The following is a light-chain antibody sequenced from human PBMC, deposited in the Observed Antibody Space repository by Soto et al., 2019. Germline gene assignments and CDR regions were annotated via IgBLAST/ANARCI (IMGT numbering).Light chain of an antibody. J-gene: IGKJ2*01. Sequence: DIQVTQSPSSLSASVGDRVTITCRASQNIFTYLNWYQQRPGKAPNLLIYATSNLQSGVPSRFSGSGSGTDFTLTISILQPEDFATYYSQHSYSSQTFGQGTKVEIK. V-gene: IGKV1-39*01. CDR3: QHSYSSQT. CDR2: ATS. CDR1: QNIFTY.